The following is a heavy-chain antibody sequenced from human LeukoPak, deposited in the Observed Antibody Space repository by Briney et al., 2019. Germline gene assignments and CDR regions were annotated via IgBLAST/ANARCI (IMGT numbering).Heavy chain of an antibody. CDR3: ARYCSGDSCYTFDY. CDR2: IYHSGST. V-gene: IGHV4-30-2*01. J-gene: IGHJ4*02. D-gene: IGHD2-15*01. CDR1: GGSISSGGYS. Sequence: SETLSLTCAVSGGSISSGGYSWSWIRQPPGKGLEWIGYIYHSGSTYYNPSLKSRVTISVDRSKNQFSLKLSSVTAADTAVYYCARYCSGDSCYTFDYWGQGTLVTVSS.